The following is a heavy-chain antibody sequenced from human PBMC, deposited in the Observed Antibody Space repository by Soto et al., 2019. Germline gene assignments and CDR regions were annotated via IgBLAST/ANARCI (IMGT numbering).Heavy chain of an antibody. J-gene: IGHJ6*02. D-gene: IGHD3-3*01. CDR1: GGTFITYA. CDR2: IIPMLGTA. Sequence: SVKVSCKASGGTFITYAISWVRQAPGQGLEWMGGIIPMLGTADYAQRFQGRVTITADESTSTVYMEMNGLRSEDTAVYYCARGAAISEWHGGVWGQGTTVTVSS. CDR3: ARGAAISEWHGGV. V-gene: IGHV1-69*13.